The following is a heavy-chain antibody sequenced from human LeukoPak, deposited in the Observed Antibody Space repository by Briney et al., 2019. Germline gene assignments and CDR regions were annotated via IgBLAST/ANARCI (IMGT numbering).Heavy chain of an antibody. CDR2: ISYDGRNK. V-gene: IGHV3-30*18. CDR1: GFTFSSYG. D-gene: IGHD3-10*01. J-gene: IGHJ4*02. CDR3: AKDLAMVRGVMED. Sequence: GGPLRLSCAASGFTFSSYGMHWVRQAPGRGLEWVAVISYDGRNKYYADSVKGRFTISRDNSKNTLYLQMNGLRAEDTAVYYCAKDLAMVRGVMEDWGQGTLVTVSS.